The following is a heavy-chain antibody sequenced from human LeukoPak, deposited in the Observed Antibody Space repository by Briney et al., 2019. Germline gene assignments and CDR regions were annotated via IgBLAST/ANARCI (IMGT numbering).Heavy chain of an antibody. V-gene: IGHV4-38-2*02. Sequence: SETLSLTCTVSAYSISSGYYWGWIRQPPGKGLECIGTIYHSGSTYYNPSLKSRVTISVDTSKNQFSLRLSSVTAADTAVYYCVRSSRSWSTFDNWGQGTLVTVSS. CDR3: VRSSRSWSTFDN. CDR1: AYSISSGYY. D-gene: IGHD2-2*01. J-gene: IGHJ4*02. CDR2: IYHSGST.